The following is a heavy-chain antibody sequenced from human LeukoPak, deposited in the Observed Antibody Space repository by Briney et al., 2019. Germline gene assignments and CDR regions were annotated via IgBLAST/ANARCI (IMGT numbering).Heavy chain of an antibody. CDR3: ARASTSWYTGDQYYFDY. Sequence: GASVKVSCKASGYTFTSYDINWVRQAPGQGLEWMGWMNPNSANTDYAQKFRGRVTITGNTSISTAYMELSSLRSEDTAVYYCARASTSWYTGDQYYFDYWGQGTLVTVSS. D-gene: IGHD6-13*01. CDR1: GYTFTSYD. J-gene: IGHJ4*02. CDR2: MNPNSANT. V-gene: IGHV1-8*01.